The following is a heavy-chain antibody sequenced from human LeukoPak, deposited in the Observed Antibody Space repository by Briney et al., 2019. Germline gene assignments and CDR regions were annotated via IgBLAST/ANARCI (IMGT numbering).Heavy chain of an antibody. CDR2: IYYSGST. V-gene: IGHV4-39*02. D-gene: IGHD6-13*01. Sequence: SETLSLTCTVSGXSISSSGDYWGWIRQPPGKGLEWIGSIYYSGSTYYNPSLKSRVTISVDTSKNQFSLKLSSVAAADTAVYYCARDPTAAGKGAWFDPWGQGTLVTVSS. J-gene: IGHJ5*02. CDR3: ARDPTAAGKGAWFDP. CDR1: GXSISSSGDY.